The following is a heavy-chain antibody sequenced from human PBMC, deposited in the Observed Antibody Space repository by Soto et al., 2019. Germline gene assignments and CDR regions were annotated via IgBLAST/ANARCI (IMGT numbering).Heavy chain of an antibody. J-gene: IGHJ6*02. Sequence: QVQLVESGGGVVQPGRSLRLSCAASGFTFSSYGMHWVRQAPGKGLEWVAVIWYDGSNKYYADSVKGRFTISRDNSKKTLYLQMNSLRAEDTAVYYCARGGGYSYGYYYYYGMDVWGQGTTVTVSS. V-gene: IGHV3-33*01. CDR3: ARGGGYSYGYYYYYGMDV. CDR1: GFTFSSYG. CDR2: IWYDGSNK. D-gene: IGHD5-18*01.